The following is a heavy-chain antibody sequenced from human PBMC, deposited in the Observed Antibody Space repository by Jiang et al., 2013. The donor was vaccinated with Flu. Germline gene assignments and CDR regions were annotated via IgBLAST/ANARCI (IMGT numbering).Heavy chain of an antibody. D-gene: IGHD4-17*01. CDR3: AGRMTTETTVDY. CDR2: IYYSGRT. J-gene: IGHJ4*02. V-gene: IGHV4-31*03. Sequence: PSQTLSLTCTVSGGSITSGGYYWSWIRQHPGKGLEWIGHIYYSGRTYYNPSLKSRVTISVDTSKNQFFLKVSSVTAADTAVYYCAGRMTTETTVDYWGQGTLVTVSS. CDR1: GGSITSGGYY.